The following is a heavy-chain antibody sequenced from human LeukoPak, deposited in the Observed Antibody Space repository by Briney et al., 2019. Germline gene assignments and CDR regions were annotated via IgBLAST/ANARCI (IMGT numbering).Heavy chain of an antibody. V-gene: IGHV4-59*01. D-gene: IGHD3-10*01. Sequence: SETLSLTCTVSGGSISSYYWNWIRQPPGKGLEWIGYIYYGGSTNYNPSLKSRVTISVDTSKNQFSLKLSSVTAADTAVYYCARGPGREEDWFDPWGQGTLVTVSS. CDR3: ARGPGREEDWFDP. CDR1: GGSISSYY. J-gene: IGHJ5*02. CDR2: IYYGGST.